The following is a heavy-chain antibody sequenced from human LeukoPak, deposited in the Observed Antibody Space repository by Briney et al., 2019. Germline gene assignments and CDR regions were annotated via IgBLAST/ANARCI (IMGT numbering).Heavy chain of an antibody. J-gene: IGHJ4*02. CDR2: ISSSSSYI. Sequence: GGSLRLSCAASGFTFSSYSMNWVRQAPGKGLEWVSSISSSSSYIYYADSVKGRFTISRDNAKNSLYLQMNSLRAEDTAVYYCAKLGYCSSTSCYPNDYWGQGTLVAVSS. CDR1: GFTFSSYS. D-gene: IGHD2-2*01. V-gene: IGHV3-21*01. CDR3: AKLGYCSSTSCYPNDY.